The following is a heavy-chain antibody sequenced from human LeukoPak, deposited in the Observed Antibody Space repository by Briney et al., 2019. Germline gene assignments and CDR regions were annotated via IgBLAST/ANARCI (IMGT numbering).Heavy chain of an antibody. Sequence: ASVKVSCKASGYTFTSYGISWVRQAPGQGLEWMGWISAYNGNTNYAQKLQGRVTMTTDTSTSTAYVELRSLRSDDTAVYYCARGSHYYDSSGHPREDYWGQGTLVTVSS. CDR3: ARGSHYYDSSGHPREDY. V-gene: IGHV1-18*01. CDR1: GYTFTSYG. CDR2: ISAYNGNT. J-gene: IGHJ4*02. D-gene: IGHD3-22*01.